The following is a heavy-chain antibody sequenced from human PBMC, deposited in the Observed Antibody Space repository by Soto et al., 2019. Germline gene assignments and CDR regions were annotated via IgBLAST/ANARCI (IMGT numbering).Heavy chain of an antibody. V-gene: IGHV1-18*01. CDR2: ISAYNGNT. D-gene: IGHD3-10*01. CDR3: ARGNGAIDY. J-gene: IGHJ4*02. Sequence: QVQLVQSGAEVKKPGASLKVSCKASGYTFTSYGISWVRQAPGQGLEWMGWISAYNGNTNYAQKLQARCTMTTDTSPSRANMALSSLISDDTTAYYFARGNGAIDYWGRGTLITVSS. CDR1: GYTFTSYG.